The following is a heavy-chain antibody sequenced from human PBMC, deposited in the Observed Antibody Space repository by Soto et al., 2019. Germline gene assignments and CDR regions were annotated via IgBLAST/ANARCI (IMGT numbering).Heavy chain of an antibody. D-gene: IGHD2-2*01. CDR3: ARDLAPGWFSRSVVSKLSYYMDV. J-gene: IGHJ6*03. Sequence: GGSLRLSCAASGFTFSSYWMSWVRQAPGKGLEWVANIKQDGSEKYYVDSVKGRFTISRDNAKNSLYLQMNSLRAEDTAVYYCARDLAPGWFSRSVVSKLSYYMDVWGKGTTVTVSS. V-gene: IGHV3-7*01. CDR1: GFTFSSYW. CDR2: IKQDGSEK.